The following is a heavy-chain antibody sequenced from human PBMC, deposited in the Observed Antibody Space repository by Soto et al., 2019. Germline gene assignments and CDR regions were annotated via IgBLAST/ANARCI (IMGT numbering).Heavy chain of an antibody. CDR3: ATYDILTGPSNPSDY. CDR2: ISAYNGNT. D-gene: IGHD3-9*01. V-gene: IGHV1-18*01. Sequence: QVQLVQSGAEVKKPGASVKVSCKASGYTFTSYGISWVRQAPGQGLEWMGWISAYNGNTNYAQKLQGRVTMTTDTSTSTAYMELRSLRSDDTAVYYCATYDILTGPSNPSDYWGQGTLVTVSS. CDR1: GYTFTSYG. J-gene: IGHJ4*02.